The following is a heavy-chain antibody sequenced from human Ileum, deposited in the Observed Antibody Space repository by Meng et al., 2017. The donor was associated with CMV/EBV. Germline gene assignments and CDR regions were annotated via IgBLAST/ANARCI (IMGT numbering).Heavy chain of an antibody. CDR2: INSDGSTT. CDR3: ARAPGRTGGALDF. J-gene: IGHJ4*02. CDR1: GFTFSSYW. Sequence: GGSLRLSCAASGFTFSSYWMHWVRQAPGKGLVWVSRINSDGSTTSYADSVKGRFTISRDNAKNSLYLQMDSLRAEDTAFYYCARAPGRTGGALDFWGQGTLVT. D-gene: IGHD7-27*01. V-gene: IGHV3-74*01.